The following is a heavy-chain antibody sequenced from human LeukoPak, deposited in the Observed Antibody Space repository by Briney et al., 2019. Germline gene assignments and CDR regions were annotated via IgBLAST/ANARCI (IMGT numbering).Heavy chain of an antibody. D-gene: IGHD6-19*01. CDR1: GGTFSSYA. V-gene: IGHV1-69*05. Sequence: GASVKVSCKASGGTFSSYAISWVRQAPGQGLEWMGRIIPIFGTANYAQKFQGRVTITTDETTSTAYMELSSLRSEDTAVYYCARDPSSGWYLEYYFDYWAREPWSPSPQ. CDR2: IIPIFGTA. CDR3: ARDPSSGWYLEYYFDY. J-gene: IGHJ4*02.